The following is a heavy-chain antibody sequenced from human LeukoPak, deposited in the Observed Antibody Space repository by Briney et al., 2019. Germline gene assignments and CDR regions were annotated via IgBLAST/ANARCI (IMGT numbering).Heavy chain of an antibody. D-gene: IGHD5-12*01. CDR2: ISYDGSNN. V-gene: IGHV3-30*03. CDR3: AGAYSAYDPFDY. CDR1: GFTFSSYY. Sequence: GGSLRLSCAASGFTFSSYYMHWVRQAPGKWREWVAVISYDGSNNYYADSVKGRFTISSDNSKNTLYLQMNSLRVEDTAIYFCAGAYSAYDPFDYWGQGILVTVSS. J-gene: IGHJ4*02.